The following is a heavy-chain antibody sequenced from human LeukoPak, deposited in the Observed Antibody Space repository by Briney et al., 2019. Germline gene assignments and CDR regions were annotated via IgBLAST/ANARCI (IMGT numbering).Heavy chain of an antibody. Sequence: ASVKVSCKASGYTFTGYYMHWVRQAPGQGLGWMGWINPNSGGTNYAQKFQGRVTMTRDTSISTAYMELSRLRSDDTAVYYCARQTTYYYDSSGYTQGHDAFDIWGQGTMVTVSS. CDR1: GYTFTGYY. J-gene: IGHJ3*02. D-gene: IGHD3-22*01. CDR3: ARQTTYYYDSSGYTQGHDAFDI. CDR2: INPNSGGT. V-gene: IGHV1-2*02.